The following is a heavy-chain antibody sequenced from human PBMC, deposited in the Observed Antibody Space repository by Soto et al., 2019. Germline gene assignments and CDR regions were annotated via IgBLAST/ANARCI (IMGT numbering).Heavy chain of an antibody. CDR2: LYGSGRGI. Sequence: GGSLRLSCAASGFTFSDYAMIWLRQVPGKGLQWVSGLYGSGRGIHYAESVKGRFTISRDNSAYAVYLQMNNLRVEDSAIYYCAKDAVSRDGVWLAHVWGQGTVVTVSS. CDR3: AKDAVSRDGVWLAHV. D-gene: IGHD5-12*01. CDR1: GFTFSDYA. J-gene: IGHJ4*02. V-gene: IGHV3-23*01.